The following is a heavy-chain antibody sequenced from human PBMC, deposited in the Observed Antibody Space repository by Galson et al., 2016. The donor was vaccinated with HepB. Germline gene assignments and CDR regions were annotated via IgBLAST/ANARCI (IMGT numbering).Heavy chain of an antibody. Sequence: SLRLSCAASGFTFTEYYMTWIRQVPGKGLEWLSYLSPSTRYTNSADSVKGRFTIFRDNAKNSVYLQMNSLRAEDTAVYYCARDPGGYGFIDSWGQGTLVTVSS. CDR3: ARDPGGYGFIDS. V-gene: IGHV3-11*06. CDR2: LSPSTRYT. D-gene: IGHD5-12*01. CDR1: GFTFTEYY. J-gene: IGHJ4*02.